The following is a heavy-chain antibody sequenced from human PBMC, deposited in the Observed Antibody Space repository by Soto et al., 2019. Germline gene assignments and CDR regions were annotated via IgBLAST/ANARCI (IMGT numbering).Heavy chain of an antibody. V-gene: IGHV3-30*03. J-gene: IGHJ6*02. D-gene: IGHD3-22*01. CDR2: ISYDGSNK. CDR3: ARDPTRSYSPFQDYYYYYGMDV. Sequence: GGSLRLSCAASGFTFSSYGMHWVRQAPGKGLEWVAVISYDGSNKYYADSVKGRFTISRDNSKNTLYLQMNSLRAEDTAVYYCARDPTRSYSPFQDYYYYYGMDVWGQGTTVTVSS. CDR1: GFTFSSYG.